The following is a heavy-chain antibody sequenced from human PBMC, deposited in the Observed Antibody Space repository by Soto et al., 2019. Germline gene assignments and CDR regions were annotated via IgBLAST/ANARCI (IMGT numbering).Heavy chain of an antibody. J-gene: IGHJ4*02. CDR3: ARTPYSSGSYYFDS. CDR2: IYYSGTS. Sequence: SETLSLTCTVSGGSISSGAYYWSWIRQHPGKGLEWIGYIYYSGTSYHNPSLKSRVSMSIDTSKNQFSLRLNSVTAADTAVYYCARTPYSSGSYYFDSWGQGTLVTVSS. D-gene: IGHD1-26*01. V-gene: IGHV4-31*03. CDR1: GGSISSGAYY.